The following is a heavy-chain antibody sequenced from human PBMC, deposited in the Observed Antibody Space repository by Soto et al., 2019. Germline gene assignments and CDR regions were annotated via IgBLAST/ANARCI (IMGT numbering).Heavy chain of an antibody. CDR3: ARNGYDFWSGYAFDI. CDR2: IYYSGST. D-gene: IGHD3-3*01. CDR1: GGSISSGDYY. J-gene: IGHJ3*02. Sequence: QVQLQESGPGLVKPSQTLSLTCTVSGGSISSGDYYWSWIRQPPGKGLEWIGYIYYSGSTSYNPAFKSRVTIAVDTSKNQFSLKLSSVTAADTAVYYCARNGYDFWSGYAFDIWGQGTMVTVSS. V-gene: IGHV4-30-4*01.